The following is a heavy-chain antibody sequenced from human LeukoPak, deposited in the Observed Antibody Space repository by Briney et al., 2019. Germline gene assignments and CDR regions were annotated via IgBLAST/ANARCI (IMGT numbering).Heavy chain of an antibody. Sequence: SETLSLTCTVSGGSISSGGYYWSWIRQHPGKGLEWIGYIYYSGSTNYNPSLKSRVTISVDTSKNQFSLKLSSVTAADTAVYYCARTRGSYYGLDYWGQGTLVTVSS. V-gene: IGHV4-61*08. CDR3: ARTRGSYYGLDY. CDR1: GGSISSGGYY. CDR2: IYYSGST. D-gene: IGHD1-26*01. J-gene: IGHJ4*02.